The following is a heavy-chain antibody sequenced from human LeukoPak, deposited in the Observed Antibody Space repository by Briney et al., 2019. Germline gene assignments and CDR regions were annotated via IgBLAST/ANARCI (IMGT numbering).Heavy chain of an antibody. V-gene: IGHV3-48*01. D-gene: IGHD6-13*01. J-gene: IGHJ4*02. Sequence: PGGSLRLSCAAPGFTFSSYSMNWVRQAPGQGLEWVSYISSSSSTIYYADSVKGRFTISRDNAKNSLYLQMNSLRAEDTAVYYCARGSSSWFGGPYFDYWGQGTLVTVSS. CDR1: GFTFSSYS. CDR2: ISSSSSTI. CDR3: ARGSSSWFGGPYFDY.